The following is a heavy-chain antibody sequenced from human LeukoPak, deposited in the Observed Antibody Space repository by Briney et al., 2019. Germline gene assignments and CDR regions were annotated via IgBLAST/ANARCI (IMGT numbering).Heavy chain of an antibody. CDR2: IKQDGSEK. J-gene: IGHJ5*02. CDR1: GFTLSSYW. D-gene: IGHD3-3*01. Sequence: GGSLRLSCAASGFTLSSYWMSWVRQAPGKGLEWVANIKQDGSEKYYVDSVKGRFTISRDNAKNSLYLQMNSLRAEDTAVYYCAREGEYYDFWSGYGEHTAYNWFDPWGQGNLVTVSS. CDR3: AREGEYYDFWSGYGEHTAYNWFDP. V-gene: IGHV3-7*01.